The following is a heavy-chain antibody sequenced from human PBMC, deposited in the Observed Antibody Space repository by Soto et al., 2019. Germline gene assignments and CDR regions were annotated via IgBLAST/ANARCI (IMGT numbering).Heavy chain of an antibody. CDR1: GYTFTSYA. J-gene: IGHJ4*02. CDR2: INAGNGNT. D-gene: IGHD6-19*01. Sequence: QVQLVQSGAEEKKPGASVKVSCKASGYTFTSYAMHWVRQAPGQRLEWMGWINAGNGNTKYSQKFQGRVTITRDTSASTAYTELSSLRSEDTAGYYCARSPGIAVADYWGQGTLVTVSS. V-gene: IGHV1-3*05. CDR3: ARSPGIAVADY.